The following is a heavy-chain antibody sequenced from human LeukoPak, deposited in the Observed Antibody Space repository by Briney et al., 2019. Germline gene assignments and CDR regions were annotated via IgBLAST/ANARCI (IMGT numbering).Heavy chain of an antibody. V-gene: IGHV3-49*03. CDR3: TRAVSQRGGYYSIRWYYFDY. D-gene: IGHD1-26*01. J-gene: IGHJ4*02. Sequence: GGSLRLSCTASGFTFGDYAMSWFRQAPGKGLEWVGFIRSKAYGGTTEYAASVKGRFTISRDDSKSIAYLQMNSLKTEDTAVYYCTRAVSQRGGYYSIRWYYFDYWGQGTLVTVSS. CDR1: GFTFGDYA. CDR2: IRSKAYGGTT.